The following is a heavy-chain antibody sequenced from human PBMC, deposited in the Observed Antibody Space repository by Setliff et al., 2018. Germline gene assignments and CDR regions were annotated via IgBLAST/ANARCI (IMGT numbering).Heavy chain of an antibody. CDR2: INPGSGAT. D-gene: IGHD3-22*01. Sequence: ASVKVSCKASGYTFGAHYIHWVRQAPGQGFEWMGWINPGSGATNLAQRFQGRVTMTRDTSISTAYMELSSLRSDDTAVYYCARGTFDTSGYFPYPIGYWGQGTLVTVSS. J-gene: IGHJ4*02. CDR1: GYTFGAHY. V-gene: IGHV1-2*02. CDR3: ARGTFDTSGYFPYPIGY.